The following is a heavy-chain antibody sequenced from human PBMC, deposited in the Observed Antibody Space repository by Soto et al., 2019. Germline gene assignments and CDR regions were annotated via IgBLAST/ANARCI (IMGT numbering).Heavy chain of an antibody. D-gene: IGHD5-12*01. V-gene: IGHV3-23*01. CDR2: ISNSGIST. CDR3: AKAPRGATIPYYFDY. CDR1: GFTFSDHD. J-gene: IGHJ4*02. Sequence: EVQLLESGGGLVQPGGSLRLSCAASGFTFSDHDISWVRQAQGKGLEWVAGISNSGISTYYADSVQGRFTISRSKSKKTVSLQMNSLRAEDTAVYYCAKAPRGATIPYYFDYWGQGTLVTVSS.